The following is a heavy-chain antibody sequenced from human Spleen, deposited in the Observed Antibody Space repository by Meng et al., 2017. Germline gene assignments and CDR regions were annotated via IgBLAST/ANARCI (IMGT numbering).Heavy chain of an antibody. CDR1: GFTFSSSE. D-gene: IGHD1-1*01. CDR3: TNDRLNH. J-gene: IGHJ1*01. V-gene: IGHV3-48*03. Sequence: GGSLRLSCAASGFTFSSSEMNWVRQAPGKGLEWVSYISNSGSTIYYADSVKGRFTISRDNAKNTLYLQMNSLRAEDTAVYYCTNDRLNHWGQGTLVTVSS. CDR2: ISNSGSTI.